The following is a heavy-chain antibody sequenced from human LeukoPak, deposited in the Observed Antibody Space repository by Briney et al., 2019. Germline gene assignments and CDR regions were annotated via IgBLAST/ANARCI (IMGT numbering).Heavy chain of an antibody. CDR2: ISVNGDDT. D-gene: IGHD4-17*01. V-gene: IGHV3-23*01. CDR3: ATDWRDYGDFHAFDM. J-gene: IGHJ3*02. Sequence: PGGSLRLSCAASGFTFRIYAMNWVRQAPGKGLEWVSSISVNGDDTYYADSVKGRFTISRDNSKNTLYLQMNSLRAEDTAMYYCATDWRDYGDFHAFDMWGQGTMVTVSS. CDR1: GFTFRIYA.